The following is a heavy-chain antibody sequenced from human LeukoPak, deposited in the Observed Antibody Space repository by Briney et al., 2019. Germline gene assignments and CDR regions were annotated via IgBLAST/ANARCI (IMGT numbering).Heavy chain of an antibody. J-gene: IGHJ3*02. CDR2: IYYSGTT. Sequence: SETLSLTCTVSGGSISGYYWSWIRQPPGKGLEYIAYIYYSGTTDYNPSLKSRVTISVDTSKNQYSLKLNSVTAADTGIYYCARHSRSAYTGYENAFDIWGQGTMVTVSS. V-gene: IGHV4-59*08. D-gene: IGHD5-12*01. CDR1: GGSISGYY. CDR3: ARHSRSAYTGYENAFDI.